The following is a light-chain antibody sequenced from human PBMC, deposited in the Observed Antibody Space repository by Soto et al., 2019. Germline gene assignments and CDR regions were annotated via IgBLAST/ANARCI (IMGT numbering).Light chain of an antibody. CDR2: WAS. CDR3: HQHYNIPFS. CDR1: QSVLYSSNSKNY. Sequence: DIVMTQSPDSLAVALGERATINCKSSQSVLYSSNSKNYLAWYQQKPGHPPKLLISWASARESGVPDRFSGSGSGTDVTLTISSLQAEDVAVDYCHQHYNIPFSFGPGTKVDIQ. V-gene: IGKV4-1*01. J-gene: IGKJ3*01.